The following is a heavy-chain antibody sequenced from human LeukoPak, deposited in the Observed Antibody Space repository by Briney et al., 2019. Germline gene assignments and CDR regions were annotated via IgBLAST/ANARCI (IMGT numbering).Heavy chain of an antibody. CDR2: INHRGDT. J-gene: IGHJ4*03. CDR3: ARGPTISETGYFDF. Sequence: PSETLSLTCAVYGGSFSTYYWSWIRQSPGKGLEWIAEINHRGDTNYNPSVKSRVTISVDTSKDQFSLKVRSLTAADTAVYYCARGPTISETGYFDFWGQGTLVTVSS. D-gene: IGHD1-1*01. CDR1: GGSFSTYY. V-gene: IGHV4-34*01.